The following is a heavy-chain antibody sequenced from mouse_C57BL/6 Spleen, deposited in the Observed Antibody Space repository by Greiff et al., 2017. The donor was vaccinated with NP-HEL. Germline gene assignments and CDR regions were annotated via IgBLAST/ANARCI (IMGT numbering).Heavy chain of an antibody. CDR1: GFTFSSYG. CDR3: ARHNTTVVATGYFDV. CDR2: ISSGGSYT. Sequence: EVKVVESGGDLVKPGGSLKLSCAASGFTFSSYGMSWVRQTPDKRLEWVATISSGGSYTYYPDSVKGRFTISRDNAKNTLYLQMSSLKSEDTAMYYCARHNTTVVATGYFDVWGTGTTVTVSS. D-gene: IGHD1-1*01. J-gene: IGHJ1*03. V-gene: IGHV5-6*01.